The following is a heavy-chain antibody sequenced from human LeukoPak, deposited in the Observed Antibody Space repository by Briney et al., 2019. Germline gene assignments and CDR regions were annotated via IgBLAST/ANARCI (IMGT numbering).Heavy chain of an antibody. CDR3: ARTSDAASEAFDI. CDR2: IYYSGST. J-gene: IGHJ3*02. Sequence: SQTLSLTCTVSGGSISRGDYYWSWIRQPPGKGLEWIGYIYYSGSTYHNPSLKSRVTISVDTSKNQFSLKLSSVTAADTAVYYCARTSDAASEAFDIWGQGTMATVSS. CDR1: GGSISRGDYY. V-gene: IGHV4-30-4*01.